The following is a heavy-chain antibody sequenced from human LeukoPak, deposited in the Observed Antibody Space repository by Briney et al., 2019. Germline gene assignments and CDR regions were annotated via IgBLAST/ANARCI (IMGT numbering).Heavy chain of an antibody. V-gene: IGHV4-30-4*01. D-gene: IGHD3-10*01. CDR3: ARDMVRGVINYYYYGMDV. J-gene: IGHJ6*02. CDR2: IYYSGTT. CDR1: GGSISSGDYY. Sequence: SQTLSLTCTVSGGSISSGDYYWSWIRPPPGKGLEWIGYIYYSGTTYYNPSLKSRVTISVDTSKNQFSLKLSSVTAADTAVYYCARDMVRGVINYYYYGMDVWGQGTTVTVSS.